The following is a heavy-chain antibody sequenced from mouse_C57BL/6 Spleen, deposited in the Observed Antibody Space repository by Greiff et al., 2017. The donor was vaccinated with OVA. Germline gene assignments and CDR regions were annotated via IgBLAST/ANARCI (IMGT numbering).Heavy chain of an antibody. CDR2: ISYDGSN. CDR1: GYSITSGYY. Sequence: ESGPGLVKPSQSLSLTCSVTGYSITSGYYWNWIRQFPGNKLEWMGYISYDGSNNYNPSLKNRISITRDTSKNQFFLKLNSVTTEDTATYYCARDDYYNAMDYWGQGTSVTVSS. D-gene: IGHD2-12*01. CDR3: ARDDYYNAMDY. V-gene: IGHV3-6*01. J-gene: IGHJ4*01.